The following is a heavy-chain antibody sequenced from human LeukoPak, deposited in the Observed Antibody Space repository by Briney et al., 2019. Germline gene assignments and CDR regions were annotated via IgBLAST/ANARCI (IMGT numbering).Heavy chain of an antibody. D-gene: IGHD2-2*01. CDR3: ARGVLGYCSSTSCYSDY. V-gene: IGHV3-11*04. Sequence: GGSLRLSCAVSGFTFSDYYMSWIRQAPEKGLEWVSYISSSGSTINYADSVKGRFTISRDNAKNSLYLQMNSLRAEDTAVYYCARGVLGYCSSTSCYSDYWGQGTLVTVSS. CDR2: ISSSGSTI. CDR1: GFTFSDYY. J-gene: IGHJ4*02.